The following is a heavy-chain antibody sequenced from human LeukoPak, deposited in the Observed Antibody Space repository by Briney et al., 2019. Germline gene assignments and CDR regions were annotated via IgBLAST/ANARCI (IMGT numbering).Heavy chain of an antibody. V-gene: IGHV1-69*13. J-gene: IGHJ4*02. CDR2: IIPIFGTA. Sequence: AVKVSCKPSEGTFSSYAISWVRQAPRQGLEWMGGIIPIFGTANYAQKFQGRVTITADESTSTAYMELSSLRSEDTAVYYCARGHGLVDEAFVDYWGQGTLVTVSS. D-gene: IGHD6-19*01. CDR1: EGTFSSYA. CDR3: ARGHGLVDEAFVDY.